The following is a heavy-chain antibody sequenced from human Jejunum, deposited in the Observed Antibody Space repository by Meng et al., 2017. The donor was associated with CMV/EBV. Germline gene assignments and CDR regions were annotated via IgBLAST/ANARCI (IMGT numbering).Heavy chain of an antibody. CDR1: VYTVSTNY. D-gene: IGHD3-10*01. J-gene: IGHJ4*02. V-gene: IGHV3-53*01. CDR2: IDSGGTT. CDR3: ASYQPGVGSRY. Sequence: SCGASVYTVSTNYMTWVRQAPGKGLEWVSVIDSGGTTHYGDSVKGRFTISRDTSKNTLYLQMSSLRAEDTAVYYCASYQPGVGSRYWGLGTKVTVST.